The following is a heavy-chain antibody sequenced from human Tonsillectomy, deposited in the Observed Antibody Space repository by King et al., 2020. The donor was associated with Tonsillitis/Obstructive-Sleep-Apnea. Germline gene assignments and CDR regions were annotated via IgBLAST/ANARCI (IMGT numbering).Heavy chain of an antibody. D-gene: IGHD1-1*01. CDR1: GYTLTELS. V-gene: IGHV1-24*01. Sequence: GQLVQSGAEVKKPGASVKVSCKVSGYTLTELSMHWVRQAPGKGLEWMGGFDPEDGETIYAQKFQGRVTMTEDTSTDTAYMELSSLRSEDTRVYYCATDAPRRAGTRPRGAGGRGMDVWGQGTTVTVSS. J-gene: IGHJ6*02. CDR3: ATDAPRRAGTRPRGAGGRGMDV. CDR2: FDPEDGET.